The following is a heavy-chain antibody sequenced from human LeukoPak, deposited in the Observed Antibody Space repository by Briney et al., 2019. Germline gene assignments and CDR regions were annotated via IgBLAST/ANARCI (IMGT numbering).Heavy chain of an antibody. V-gene: IGHV3-23*01. CDR1: GYTFRSYA. J-gene: IGHJ4*02. CDR2: ISGSGGST. D-gene: IGHD6-19*01. CDR3: AKKGGSGWSEFDY. Sequence: PGGSRRLSSAASGYTFRSYAMSTGRQAPGKGLEWLSAISGSGGSTYYADSVKSRFTISRDNPKDTLYLQMNSRRAEDTAVYYCAKKGGSGWSEFDYWGQGTLVTVSS.